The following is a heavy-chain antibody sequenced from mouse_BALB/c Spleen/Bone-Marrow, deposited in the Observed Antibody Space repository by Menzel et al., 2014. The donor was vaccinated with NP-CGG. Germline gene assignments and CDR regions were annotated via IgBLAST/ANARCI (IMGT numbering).Heavy chain of an antibody. Sequence: VQLQESGAELARPGTSVKVSCKASGYAFTNYLIEWVKQRPGQGLEWIGVINPGSRSTNYNEKFKGKATLTADESSSTAYMQLSSLTSDDSAVYFCARRTTGVAPFDYWGQGTTLTVSS. CDR3: ARRTTGVAPFDY. CDR2: INPGSRST. V-gene: IGHV1-54*01. J-gene: IGHJ2*01. D-gene: IGHD1-1*01. CDR1: GYAFTNYL.